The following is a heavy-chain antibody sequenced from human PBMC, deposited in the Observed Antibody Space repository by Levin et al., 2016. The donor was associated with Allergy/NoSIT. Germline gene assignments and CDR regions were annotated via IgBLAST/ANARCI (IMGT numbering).Heavy chain of an antibody. J-gene: IGHJ4*02. CDR2: IWYDGSNK. D-gene: IGHD6-19*01. Sequence: GESLKISCAASGFTFSSYGMHWVRQAPGKGLEWVAVIWYDGSNKYYADSVKGRFTISRDNSKNTLYLQMNSLRAEDTAVYYCARWVAVAGHFDYWGQGTLVTVSS. CDR3: ARWVAVAGHFDY. CDR1: GFTFSSYG. V-gene: IGHV3-33*01.